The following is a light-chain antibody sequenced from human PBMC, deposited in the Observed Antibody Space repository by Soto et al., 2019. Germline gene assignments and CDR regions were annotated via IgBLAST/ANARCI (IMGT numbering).Light chain of an antibody. CDR2: NVS. CDR1: SSDVGGYNH. CDR3: TSSTNGSLYV. V-gene: IGLV2-14*03. J-gene: IGLJ1*01. Sequence: HSALTQPASVSGSPGQSITISCSGTSSDVGGYNHVSWYQQYPGKAPKLLIYNVSHRPSGVSNRFSGSKSGNTASLPISGLQAENEDDYFCTSSTNGSLYVFGTGTKLTVL.